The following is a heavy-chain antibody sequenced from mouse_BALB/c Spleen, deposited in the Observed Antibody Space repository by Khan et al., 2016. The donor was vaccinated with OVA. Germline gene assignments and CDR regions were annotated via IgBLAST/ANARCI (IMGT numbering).Heavy chain of an antibody. D-gene: IGHD1-1*01. V-gene: IGHV1-20*02. J-gene: IGHJ2*01. CDR1: GYSFTGYF. Sequence: VQLQQSGPELVRPGASVKISCKASGYSFTGYFMNWVMQSHGKSLEWIGRINPHIGETFYNQKFKDKATLTVDESSNTAHMEIRSLAYEDSAVYFCTRIYRSYFDYWCQGTTLTVSS. CDR2: INPHIGET. CDR3: TRIYRSYFDY.